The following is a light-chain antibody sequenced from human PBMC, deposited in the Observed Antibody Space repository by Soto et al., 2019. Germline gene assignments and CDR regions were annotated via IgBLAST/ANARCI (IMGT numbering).Light chain of an antibody. CDR2: DAS. J-gene: IGKJ5*01. V-gene: IGKV1-5*01. CDR3: QQYHSYSIT. Sequence: DIHMTQSPSTLSASLGDRVTITCRASQSISSWLAWYQQKPGKAPKLLIYDASSLESGVPSRFSGSGSGTEFTLTISSLQPDDFATYYCQQYHSYSITFGPGTRLE. CDR1: QSISSW.